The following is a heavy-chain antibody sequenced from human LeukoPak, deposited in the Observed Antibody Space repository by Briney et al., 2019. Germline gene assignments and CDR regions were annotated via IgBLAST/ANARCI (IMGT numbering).Heavy chain of an antibody. D-gene: IGHD5-18*01. CDR1: GGSISSSSYY. CDR3: ARRGTAMVDDYFDY. CDR2: IYYSGST. V-gene: IGHV4-39*07. J-gene: IGHJ4*02. Sequence: SETLSLTCTVSGGSISSSSYYWGWIRQPPGKGLEWIGSIYYSGSTYYNPSLKSRVTISVDTSKNQFSLKLSSVTAADTAVYYCARRGTAMVDDYFDYWGQGTLVTVSS.